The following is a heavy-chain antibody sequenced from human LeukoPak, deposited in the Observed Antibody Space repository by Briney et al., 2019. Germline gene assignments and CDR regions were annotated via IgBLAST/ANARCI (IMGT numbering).Heavy chain of an antibody. CDR1: GGSIRSSYYY. CDR3: ARGAAFSAFDI. J-gene: IGHJ3*02. D-gene: IGHD2-15*01. V-gene: IGHV4-30-4*08. CDR2: IYYSGST. Sequence: SETLSLTCTVSGGSIRSSYYYWGWIRQPPGKGLEWIGYIYYSGSTYYNPSLKSRVTISVDTSKNQFSLKLSSVTAADTAVYYCARGAAFSAFDIWGQGTMVTVSS.